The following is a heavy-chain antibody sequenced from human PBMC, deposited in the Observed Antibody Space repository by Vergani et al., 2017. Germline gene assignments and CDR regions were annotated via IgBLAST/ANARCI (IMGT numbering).Heavy chain of an antibody. CDR1: GGTFSSYA. D-gene: IGHD3-3*01. J-gene: IGHJ6*03. CDR2: IIPIFGTA. Sequence: QVQLVQSGAEVKKPGSSVKVSCKASGGTFSSYAISWVRQAPGQGLEWMGGIIPIFGTANYAQKFQGRVTITADESTSTAYMELSSLRSEDTAVYYCARAATYDFWSGPYYYYMDVWGKGTTVTVSS. V-gene: IGHV1-69*12. CDR3: ARAATYDFWSGPYYYYMDV.